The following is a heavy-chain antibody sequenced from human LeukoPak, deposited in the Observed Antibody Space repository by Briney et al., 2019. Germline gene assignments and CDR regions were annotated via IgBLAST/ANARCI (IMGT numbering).Heavy chain of an antibody. Sequence: GGSLRLSCAASGFTFSSYAMHWVRQAPGKGLEWVAVISYDGSNKYYADSVKGRFTISRDNSKNTLYLQMNSLRAEDTAVYYCAREEGYCSGGSCYASYYCYGMDVWGKGTTVTVSS. J-gene: IGHJ6*04. CDR2: ISYDGSNK. D-gene: IGHD2-15*01. CDR1: GFTFSSYA. CDR3: AREEGYCSGGSCYASYYCYGMDV. V-gene: IGHV3-30*04.